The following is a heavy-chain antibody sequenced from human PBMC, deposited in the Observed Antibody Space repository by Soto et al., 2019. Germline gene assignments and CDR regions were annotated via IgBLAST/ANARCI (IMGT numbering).Heavy chain of an antibody. Sequence: SETLSLTCTVSGGSISSSSYYWGWIRQPPGKGLEWIGSIYYSGSTYYNPSLKSRVTISVDTSKNQFSLKLSSVTAADTAVYYCARHSGFIAAPFDYWGQGTLVTVSS. CDR1: GGSISSSSYY. J-gene: IGHJ4*02. V-gene: IGHV4-39*01. CDR2: IYYSGST. D-gene: IGHD6-13*01. CDR3: ARHSGFIAAPFDY.